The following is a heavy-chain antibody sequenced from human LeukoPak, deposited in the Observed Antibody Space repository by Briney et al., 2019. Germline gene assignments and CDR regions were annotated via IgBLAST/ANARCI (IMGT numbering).Heavy chain of an antibody. V-gene: IGHV1-2*06. CDR1: GFSFTGYF. CDR2: IDPNSGGT. J-gene: IGHJ4*02. CDR3: ARALATVTTWGLDY. D-gene: IGHD4-17*01. Sequence: GASVKVSCKASGFSFTGYFMHWVRQAPGQGPEWMGRIDPNSGGTNYALKFQGRVTMTRDTSISTAYMELSRLRSDDTAVYYCARALATVTTWGLDYWGQGTLVTVSS.